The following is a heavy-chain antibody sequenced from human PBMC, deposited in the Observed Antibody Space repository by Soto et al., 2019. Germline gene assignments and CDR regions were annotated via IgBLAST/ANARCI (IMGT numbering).Heavy chain of an antibody. CDR2: ISGSGGST. D-gene: IGHD3-22*01. J-gene: IGHJ4*02. V-gene: IGHV3-23*01. CDR1: GFTFSSYA. CDR3: AKYVITTGSFDY. Sequence: GGSLRLSCAASGFTFSSYAMSWVRQAPGKGLEWVSAISGSGGSTYYADSVKGRLTISRENSKNTLYLQMNSLRAEDTAVYYCAKYVITTGSFDYWGQGTMVTVYS.